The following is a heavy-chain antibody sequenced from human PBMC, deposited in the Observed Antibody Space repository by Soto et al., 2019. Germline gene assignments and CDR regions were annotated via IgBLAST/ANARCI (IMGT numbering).Heavy chain of an antibody. J-gene: IGHJ4*02. V-gene: IGHV3-23*01. CDR2: INGRGIFI. CDR3: AKGGYSQEHIES. D-gene: IGHD5-18*01. Sequence: GGSLRLSCAASGFTFSNSAMSWVRQAPGKGLEWVAAINGRGIFIHYADSVKGRLTISRDNSKNTLFLQMSSLRAEDTALYYWAKGGYSQEHIESWALGTLVTVSS. CDR1: GFTFSNSA.